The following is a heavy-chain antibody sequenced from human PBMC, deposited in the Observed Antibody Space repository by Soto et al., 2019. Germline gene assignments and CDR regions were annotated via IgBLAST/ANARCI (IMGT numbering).Heavy chain of an antibody. Sequence: ASVKVSCKASGYTFTSYDIDWARQATGQGLEWMEWMNPNSGNTGYAQKFQGRVTMTRNTSISTAYMELSSLRSEDTAVYYCAREIYFPTWNDPRWFDPWGQGSLVTVS. CDR3: AREIYFPTWNDPRWFDP. V-gene: IGHV1-8*01. J-gene: IGHJ5*02. D-gene: IGHD1-1*01. CDR1: GYTFTSYD. CDR2: MNPNSGNT.